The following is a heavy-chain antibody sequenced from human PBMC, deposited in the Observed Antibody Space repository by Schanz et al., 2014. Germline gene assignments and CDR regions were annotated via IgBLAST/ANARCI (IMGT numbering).Heavy chain of an antibody. CDR1: GFTFSSHW. V-gene: IGHV3-48*01. Sequence: EVHLVESGGGLVQPGGSLRLSCAASGFTFSSHWMHWVRQDPGKGLVWVAAISGSGGSTYYADSVKGRFTISRDNAKNSLYLEMNSLRAEDTAVYYCARGGPAYYFDDWGQGTLVTDSS. CDR3: ARGGPAYYFDD. J-gene: IGHJ4*02. CDR2: ISGSGGST.